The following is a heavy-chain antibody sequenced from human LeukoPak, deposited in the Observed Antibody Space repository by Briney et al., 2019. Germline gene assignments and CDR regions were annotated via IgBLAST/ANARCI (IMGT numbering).Heavy chain of an antibody. J-gene: IGHJ6*02. V-gene: IGHV5-51*01. CDR3: ARLHTPAAAGTAYTIKRHGYYYGMDV. CDR2: IYPGDSDT. Sequence: GESLKISCKGSGYSFTSYWIGWVRQMPGKGLEWMGIIYPGDSDTRYSPSFQGQVTISADKSISTAYLQWSSLKASATAMYYCARLHTPAAAGTAYTIKRHGYYYGMDVWGQGTTVTVSS. CDR1: GYSFTSYW. D-gene: IGHD6-13*01.